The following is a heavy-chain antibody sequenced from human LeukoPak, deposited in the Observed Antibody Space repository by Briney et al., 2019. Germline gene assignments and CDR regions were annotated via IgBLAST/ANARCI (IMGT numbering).Heavy chain of an antibody. CDR3: TRRGPITFGGVIVEN. Sequence: GGSLRLSCAASGFTFSGSAMHWVRQASGKGLEWVGRIRSKANSYATAYAASVKGRFTVSRDDSKNTAYLQMNSLKTEDTAVYYCTRRGPITFGGVIVENWGQGTLVTVSS. V-gene: IGHV3-73*01. D-gene: IGHD3-16*02. CDR1: GFTFSGSA. J-gene: IGHJ4*02. CDR2: IRSKANSYAT.